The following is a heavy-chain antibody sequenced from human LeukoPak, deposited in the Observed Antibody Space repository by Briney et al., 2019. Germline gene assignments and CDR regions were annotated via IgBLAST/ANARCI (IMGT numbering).Heavy chain of an antibody. CDR3: AKDRSQDYSGPFYYYYGIDV. Sequence: PGGSLRLTCAASGFTFRSYAMSWVRQAPGKGLEWVSVISGSGGSTYYADSVKGRFTISRDNSKNTLYLQMNSLRAEHTAVYYCAKDRSQDYSGPFYYYYGIDVCGQGTTVTVSS. CDR1: GFTFRSYA. V-gene: IGHV3-23*01. CDR2: ISGSGGST. D-gene: IGHD4-11*01. J-gene: IGHJ6*02.